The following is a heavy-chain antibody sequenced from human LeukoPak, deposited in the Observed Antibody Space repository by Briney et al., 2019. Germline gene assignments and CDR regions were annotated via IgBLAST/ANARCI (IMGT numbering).Heavy chain of an antibody. J-gene: IGHJ6*03. CDR3: AREGGIPYGDYGYYHYYMDV. D-gene: IGHD4-17*01. V-gene: IGHV4-39*07. CDR1: GGSINNSSYY. CDR2: IYYSGST. Sequence: PSETLSLTCSVSGGSINNSSYYWDWIRQPPGKGLEWIGSIYYSGSTYYNPSLKGRVTIFVDTSKNQFSLKLSSVTAADTAVYYCAREGGIPYGDYGYYHYYMDVWGKGTTVTISS.